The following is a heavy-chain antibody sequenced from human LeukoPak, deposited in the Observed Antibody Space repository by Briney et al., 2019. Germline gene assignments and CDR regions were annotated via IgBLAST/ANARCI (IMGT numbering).Heavy chain of an antibody. J-gene: IGHJ4*02. CDR3: ARGGRITIFGVVKALPDY. CDR2: ISGSGGST. Sequence: GGSLRLSCAASGFTFSSYAMSWVRQAPGKGLEWVSAISGSGGSTYYADSVKGRFTISRDNSKNTLYLQMNSLRAEDTAVYYCARGGRITIFGVVKALPDYWGQGTLVTVSS. V-gene: IGHV3-23*01. CDR1: GFTFSSYA. D-gene: IGHD3-3*01.